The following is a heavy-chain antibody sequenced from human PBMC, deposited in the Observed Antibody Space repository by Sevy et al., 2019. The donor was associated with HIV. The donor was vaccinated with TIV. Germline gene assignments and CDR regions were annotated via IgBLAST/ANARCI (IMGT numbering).Heavy chain of an antibody. CDR1: GYTFSNYG. J-gene: IGHJ4*02. D-gene: IGHD6-13*01. CDR3: ARDRVPYSSSCEFYY. CDR2: ISSYNGNT. V-gene: IGHV1-18*01. Sequence: ASVKVSCKASGYTFSNYGINWVRQAPGHGLEWMGWISSYNGNTNYAQKFQGRVTMTIDTPTSTGYMELRSLRSDDTAMYYCARDRVPYSSSCEFYYWGQGTLVTVSS.